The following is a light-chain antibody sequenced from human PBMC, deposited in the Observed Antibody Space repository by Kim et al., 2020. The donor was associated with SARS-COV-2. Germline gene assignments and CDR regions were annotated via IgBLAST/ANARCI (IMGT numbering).Light chain of an antibody. CDR3: QAWGPGIRV. V-gene: IGLV4-69*01. CDR2: VNSDGSY. J-gene: IGLJ3*02. Sequence: WHRKRAETGQRFLMKVNSDGSYDRGDGIPVRFSGTASGAARYLTISSLQTEDGADYYCQAWGPGIRVFGGGTQLTVL.